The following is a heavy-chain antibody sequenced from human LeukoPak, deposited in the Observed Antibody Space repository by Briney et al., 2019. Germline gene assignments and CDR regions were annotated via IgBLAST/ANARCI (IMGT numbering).Heavy chain of an antibody. D-gene: IGHD6-19*01. CDR1: GGSISSGSYY. CDR2: IYTSGST. Sequence: SETLSLTCTVSGGSISSGSYYWRWIRQPAGKGLEWIGRIYTSGSTNYNPSLKSRVTISVNTSKNQFSLKLSSVTAADTAVYYCARDARPVAGTRRSFDPWGQGALVTVSS. CDR3: ARDARPVAGTRRSFDP. J-gene: IGHJ5*02. V-gene: IGHV4-61*02.